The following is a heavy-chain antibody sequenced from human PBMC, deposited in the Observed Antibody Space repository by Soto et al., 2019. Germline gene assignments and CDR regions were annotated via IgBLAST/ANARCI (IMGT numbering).Heavy chain of an antibody. J-gene: IGHJ4*02. CDR1: GFTFSSYA. V-gene: IGHV3-23*01. Sequence: PGGSLRLSCAASGFTFSSYAMSWVRQAPGKGLEWVSAISGSGGSTYYADSVKGRFTISRDNSKNTLYLQMNSLRAEDTAVYYCAKEDYALRYFDWLTHSPFDYWGQGTPVTVSS. D-gene: IGHD3-9*01. CDR3: AKEDYALRYFDWLTHSPFDY. CDR2: ISGSGGST.